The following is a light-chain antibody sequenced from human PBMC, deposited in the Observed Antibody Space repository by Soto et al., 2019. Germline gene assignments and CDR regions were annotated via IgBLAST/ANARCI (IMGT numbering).Light chain of an antibody. J-gene: IGLJ3*02. Sequence: QSALTRPASVSGSPGQSITISCTGTSSDVGSYNLVSWYQQHPGKAPKVMIYEVSKRPSGVSNRFSGSKSGNTASLTISGLQADDEADYYCCSYAGSSTWVFGGGTKLTVL. CDR2: EVS. CDR1: SSDVGSYNL. CDR3: CSYAGSSTWV. V-gene: IGLV2-23*02.